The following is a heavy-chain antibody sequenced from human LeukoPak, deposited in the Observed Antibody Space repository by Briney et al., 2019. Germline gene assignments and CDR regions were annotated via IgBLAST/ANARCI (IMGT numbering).Heavy chain of an antibody. J-gene: IGHJ4*02. D-gene: IGHD3-10*01. CDR2: INYSGST. V-gene: IGHV4-59*05. CDR1: GGSIRSYY. CDR3: VRYVVYGSGIYHFDY. Sequence: PSETLSITCAVSGGSIRSYYWSWIRQPPGKGLEWIASINYSGSTYYNPSLKSRVTISVDTSKNQFSLKLSSVTAADTAVFYCVRYVVYGSGIYHFDYWGQGTLVTVSS.